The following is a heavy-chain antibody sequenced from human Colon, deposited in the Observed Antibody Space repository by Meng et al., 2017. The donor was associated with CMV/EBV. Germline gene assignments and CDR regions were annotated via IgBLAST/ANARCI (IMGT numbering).Heavy chain of an antibody. CDR2: IRFDGSAE. D-gene: IGHD6-13*01. CDR1: GFIFSRYG. CDR3: AKDAGISAVGKCYIDP. J-gene: IGHJ5*02. Sequence: GESLKISCVASGFIFSRYGMHWVRQAPGTGLEWVTFIRFDGSAEYYADSVKGRFSISRDNAKNTVYLQMNSLRPEDSAVYYCAKDAGISAVGKCYIDPWGQGTLVTVSS. V-gene: IGHV3-30*02.